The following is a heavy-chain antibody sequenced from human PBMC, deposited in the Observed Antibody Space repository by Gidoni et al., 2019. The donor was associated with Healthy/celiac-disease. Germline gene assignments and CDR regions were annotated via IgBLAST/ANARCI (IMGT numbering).Heavy chain of an antibody. D-gene: IGHD6-6*01. Sequence: QVQLVQSGAEVKKPGSSVKVSCKASGGTFSRYAISWVRQAPGQGLEWMGGIIPLFGTANYAQKFQGRVTITADESTSTAYMELSSLRSEDTAVYYCARRRVHGQLAPASSSFFDYWGQGTLVTVSS. CDR1: GGTFSRYA. CDR3: ARRRVHGQLAPASSSFFDY. J-gene: IGHJ4*02. V-gene: IGHV1-69*01. CDR2: IIPLFGTA.